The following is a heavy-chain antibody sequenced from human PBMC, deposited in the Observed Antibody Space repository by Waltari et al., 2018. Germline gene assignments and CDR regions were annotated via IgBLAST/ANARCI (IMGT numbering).Heavy chain of an antibody. J-gene: IGHJ3*02. V-gene: IGHV4-4*07. CDR1: GGSISSYY. D-gene: IGHD2-2*01. CDR2: IYTSVST. Sequence: QVQLQESGPGLVKPSETLSLTCTVSGGSISSYYWSWIRQPAGKGLEGIGRIYTSVSTNYTPSLKSRVTMSVDTSKNQFSLKLSSVTAADTAVYYCARDPTGYCSSTSCYEVAFDIWGQGTMVTVSS. CDR3: ARDPTGYCSSTSCYEVAFDI.